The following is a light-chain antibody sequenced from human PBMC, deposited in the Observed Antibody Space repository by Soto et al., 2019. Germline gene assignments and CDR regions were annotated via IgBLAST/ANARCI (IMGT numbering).Light chain of an antibody. CDR2: GAS. CDR1: QDIRTW. V-gene: IGKV1-12*01. CDR3: QHATTFPIT. Sequence: DVQMTQSPSSVSASVGDRVTITCRASQDIRTWLAWYQQKPGNAPKILIYGASTLQSGVPSRFSGSGSGTYFTLTIDSLQPEDSATYYCQHATTFPITFGQGTRLEIK. J-gene: IGKJ5*01.